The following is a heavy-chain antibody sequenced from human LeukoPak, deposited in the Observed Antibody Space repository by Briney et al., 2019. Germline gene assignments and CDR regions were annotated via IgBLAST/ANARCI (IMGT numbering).Heavy chain of an antibody. Sequence: ASVTVSFKSSAYTFTSYGISWVRQAPGQGLGWMGWISGSNGNTKSAQSLQGRVTMTTDTSTSTAYMELRSLTSDDTAVYYCARGTVSGADYYYMDVWGTGTTVTVSS. CDR2: ISGSNGNT. J-gene: IGHJ6*03. CDR3: ARGTVSGADYYYMDV. CDR1: AYTFTSYG. V-gene: IGHV1-18*01. D-gene: IGHD1-26*01.